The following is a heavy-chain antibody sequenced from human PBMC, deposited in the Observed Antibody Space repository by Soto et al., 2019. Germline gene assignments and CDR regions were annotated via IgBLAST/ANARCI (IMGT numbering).Heavy chain of an antibody. CDR3: ARGRDTAMVRGFDP. Sequence: QVQLVQSGAEVKKPGSSVKVSCKASGGTFSSYTISWVRQAPGQGLEWMGRIIPILGIANYAQKFQGGVTITADEATSTDDMALSSLRSEDTAVYYCARGRDTAMVRGFDPWGQGTLVTVSS. J-gene: IGHJ5*02. CDR2: IIPILGIA. CDR1: GGTFSSYT. V-gene: IGHV1-69*02. D-gene: IGHD5-18*01.